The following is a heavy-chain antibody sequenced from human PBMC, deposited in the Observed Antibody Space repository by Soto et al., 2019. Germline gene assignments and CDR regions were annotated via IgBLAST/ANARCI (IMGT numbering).Heavy chain of an antibody. V-gene: IGHV5-51*01. Sequence: GESLKISCKGSGYSFTSYWIGWVRQMPGKGLEWMGIIYPGDSDTRYSPPFQGQVTISAAKSISTAYLQWSSLKASDPAMYYCAGQSIAAAGRVRYMDVWGKGTTVTVSS. J-gene: IGHJ6*03. CDR3: AGQSIAAAGRVRYMDV. CDR1: GYSFTSYW. D-gene: IGHD6-13*01. CDR2: IYPGDSDT.